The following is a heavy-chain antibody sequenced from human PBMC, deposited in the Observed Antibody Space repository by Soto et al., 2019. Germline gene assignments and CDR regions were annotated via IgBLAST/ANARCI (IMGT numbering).Heavy chain of an antibody. D-gene: IGHD3-22*01. CDR2: IYYSGST. CDR3: ARESGYYYESSGYSYNWVDP. J-gene: IGHJ5*02. CDR1: GGSISSYY. V-gene: IGHV4-59*01. Sequence: PSETLSLTCTVSGGSISSYYWSWIRQPPGKGLEWIGYIYYSGSTNYNPSLKSRVTISVDTSKNQFSLKLSSVTAADTAVYYCARESGYYYESSGYSYNWVDPWSQGTLVTVS.